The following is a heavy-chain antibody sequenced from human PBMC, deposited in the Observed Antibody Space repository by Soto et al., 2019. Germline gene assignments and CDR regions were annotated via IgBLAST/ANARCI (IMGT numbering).Heavy chain of an antibody. CDR1: GFTFNSYA. D-gene: IGHD5-12*01. V-gene: IGHV3-48*01. CDR3: ARDGWYSGYEGGFDY. CDR2: LSSDSSAI. J-gene: IGHJ4*02. Sequence: GGSLRLSCAASGFTFNSYAMNWVRQAPGKGLEWVSYLSSDSSAIYYTDSVKGRFTISRDNAKNSLFLQMNTLRAEDTAVYYCARDGWYSGYEGGFDYWGQGTLVTVSS.